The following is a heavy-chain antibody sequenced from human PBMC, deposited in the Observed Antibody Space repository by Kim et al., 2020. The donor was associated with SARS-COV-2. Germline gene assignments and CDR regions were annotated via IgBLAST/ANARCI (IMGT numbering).Heavy chain of an antibody. CDR3: THGWLSPFDN. CDR1: GFIFDTYA. CDR2: IRARGDRT. Sequence: GGSLRLSCTGSGFIFDTYAMSWVRQAPGKGLEWVSSIRARGDRTYYADSMKGRSTISRDNSKNTLDLQMKSLRDEDPAKYSCTHGWLSPFDNWGQGSLV. J-gene: IGHJ4*02. V-gene: IGHV3-23*01. D-gene: IGHD5-12*01.